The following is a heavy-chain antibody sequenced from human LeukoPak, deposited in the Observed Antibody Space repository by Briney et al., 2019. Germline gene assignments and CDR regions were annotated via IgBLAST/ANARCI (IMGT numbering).Heavy chain of an antibody. CDR3: ARLRQKTDYYYGSGSYRYYFDY. CDR2: IYSGGST. V-gene: IGHV3-66*02. D-gene: IGHD3-10*01. Sequence: QPGGSLRLSCAASGFTVSSNYMSWVRQAPGKGLEWVSVIYSGGSTYYADSVKGRFTISRDNSKNTLYLQMNSLRAEDTAVYYCARLRQKTDYYYGSGSYRYYFDYWGQGTLVTVSS. CDR1: GFTVSSNY. J-gene: IGHJ4*02.